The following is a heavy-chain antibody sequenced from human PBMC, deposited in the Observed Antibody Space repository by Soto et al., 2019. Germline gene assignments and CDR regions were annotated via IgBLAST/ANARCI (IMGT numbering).Heavy chain of an antibody. CDR1: GFTFSTYS. V-gene: IGHV3-48*01. Sequence: EVQLVESGGDLVQPGGSLRLSCAASGFTFSTYSMNWVRQAPGKGLEWVSSISSSSTIHYADSVKGRFTISRDNVQNSLYLHMHSLRAEDTAVYYCARERGSGWTFDYWGQGTLVTVSS. CDR2: ISSSSTI. CDR3: ARERGSGWTFDY. D-gene: IGHD6-19*01. J-gene: IGHJ4*02.